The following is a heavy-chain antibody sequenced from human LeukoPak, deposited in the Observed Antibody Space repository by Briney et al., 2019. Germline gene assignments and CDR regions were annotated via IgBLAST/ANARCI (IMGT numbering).Heavy chain of an antibody. D-gene: IGHD5-12*01. V-gene: IGHV3-11*03. CDR3: AKRGYSGWGNAFNI. J-gene: IGHJ3*02. CDR1: GFTFSDYY. CDR2: ISGSSTYT. Sequence: GGSLRLSCAASGFTFSDYYMSWVRQAPGKGLEWVSYISGSSTYTKYADSVKGRFTISRENAKNSLYLQMNSLRAEDAAVYYCAKRGYSGWGNAFNIWDQGTVVTVSS.